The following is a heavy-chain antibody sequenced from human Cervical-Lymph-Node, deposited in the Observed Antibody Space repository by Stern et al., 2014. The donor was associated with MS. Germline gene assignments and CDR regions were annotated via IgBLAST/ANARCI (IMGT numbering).Heavy chain of an antibody. D-gene: IGHD1-1*01. CDR2: VYYGGSA. V-gene: IGHV4-59*11. CDR3: ARQTGNSDWFDP. J-gene: IGHJ5*02. Sequence: QLQLQESAPGLVKPSETLSLSCSVSGGSIRSHSWNWIRQPPGQGLERIGSVYYGGSANHKSSLKSRVTISLDTSRNQLLLNLTSVTAADTAVYYCARQTGNSDWFDPWGRGTPVTVSS. CDR1: GGSIRSHS.